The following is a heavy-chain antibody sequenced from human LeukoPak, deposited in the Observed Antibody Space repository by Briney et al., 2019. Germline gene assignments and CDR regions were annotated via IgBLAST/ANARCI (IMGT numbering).Heavy chain of an antibody. CDR1: GFRFSSYA. J-gene: IGHJ4*02. V-gene: IGHV3-23*01. CDR3: AIMHPYYDGSGYWVQ. D-gene: IGHD3-22*01. Sequence: PGGSLRLSCAASGFRFSSYAMSWVRQAPGKGLEWVSGTSGGSSSYADSVKGRFTISRDNPRNTLYMQMNSLRAEDTALYYCAIMHPYYDGSGYWVQWGQGTLVTVSS. CDR2: TSGGSS.